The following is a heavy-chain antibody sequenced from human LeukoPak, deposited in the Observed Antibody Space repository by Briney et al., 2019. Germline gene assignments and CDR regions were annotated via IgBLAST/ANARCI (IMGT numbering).Heavy chain of an antibody. CDR1: GFTFSSYW. Sequence: PGGSLRLSCAASGFTFSSYWMNWVRQAPGKGLEWVAKIKQDGSEKYYVDSVKGRFTISRDNSKNTLYLQMNSLRAEDTAVYYCAKDLAAAGTPYYYYYGMDVWGQGTTVTVSS. J-gene: IGHJ6*02. D-gene: IGHD6-13*01. CDR2: IKQDGSEK. V-gene: IGHV3-7*03. CDR3: AKDLAAAGTPYYYYYGMDV.